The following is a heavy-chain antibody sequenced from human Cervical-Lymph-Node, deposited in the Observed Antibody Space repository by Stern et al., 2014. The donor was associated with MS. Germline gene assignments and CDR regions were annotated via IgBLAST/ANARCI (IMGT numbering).Heavy chain of an antibody. CDR3: ARGGGIGHFDY. CDR2: MSFDGATK. CDR1: GFTFSNSA. V-gene: IGHV3-30-3*01. J-gene: IGHJ4*02. D-gene: IGHD2-21*01. Sequence: VQLVESGGGVVQPGKSLRLSCAASGFTFSNSAMNWVRQAPGKGLEWLMVMSFDGATKCYADSLRGRFTISRDNSKDTLYLQMNSLRAEDAAVYYCARGGGIGHFDYWGQGILVTVSS.